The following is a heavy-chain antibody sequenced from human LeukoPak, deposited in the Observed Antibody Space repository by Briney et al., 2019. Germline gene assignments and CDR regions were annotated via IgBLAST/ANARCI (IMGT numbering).Heavy chain of an antibody. CDR3: ARDLNGYGDYAPPT. CDR2: INPSGHST. J-gene: IGHJ5*02. V-gene: IGHV1-46*01. CDR1: GGTFSSYA. D-gene: IGHD4-17*01. Sequence: ASVKVSCKASGGTFSSYAISWVRQAPGQGLEWMGLINPSGHSTIYAQKFQGRVTMTKDLSTSTVYLEVSSLRSEDTAVYYCARDLNGYGDYAPPTWGQGTLVTVSS.